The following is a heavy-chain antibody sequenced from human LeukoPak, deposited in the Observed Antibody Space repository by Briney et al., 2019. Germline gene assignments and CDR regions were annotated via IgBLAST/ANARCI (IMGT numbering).Heavy chain of an antibody. V-gene: IGHV3-23*01. Sequence: PGGSLRLSCAASGFTFSGYAMSWVRQAPGKGLEWVSAISFSGGSTYYAVSVKGRFTIYRDNAKNSLYLQMNSLRAEDKAVYYCARDLRCRGCSSDSCYCPFDYWGQGPLAPVSS. D-gene: IGHD2-2*01. CDR2: ISFSGGST. J-gene: IGHJ4*02. CDR3: ARDLRCRGCSSDSCYCPFDY. CDR1: GFTFSGYA.